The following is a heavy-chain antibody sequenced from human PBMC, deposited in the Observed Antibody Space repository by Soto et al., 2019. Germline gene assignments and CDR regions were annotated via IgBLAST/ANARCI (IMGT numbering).Heavy chain of an antibody. J-gene: IGHJ4*01. D-gene: IGHD4-17*01. V-gene: IGHV3-23*01. CDR3: AKAGPTVTIYYFAY. CDR1: GFTFSRDV. CDR2: ISSSGGGT. Sequence: GGSLRLSCAASGFTFSRDVMTWVRQAPGKGLEWVSSISSSGGGTYYADYVKGRFTISRDNSKNTLYLKMNSLRAEDTAVYYCAKAGPTVTIYYFAYWGQGTLVTVSS.